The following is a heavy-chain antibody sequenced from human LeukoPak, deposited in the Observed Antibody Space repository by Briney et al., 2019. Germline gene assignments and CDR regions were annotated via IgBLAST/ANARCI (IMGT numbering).Heavy chain of an antibody. J-gene: IGHJ4*02. V-gene: IGHV3-7*01. CDR3: ATGGGLYFDY. D-gene: IGHD6-19*01. Sequence: TGGSLRLSCAASGFTFSNYWMNWVRQAQGKGLEWVASIGQDGSENYYVDSVKGRFTISRDNAKNSLYLQMNSLRVEDTAVYYCATGGGLYFDYWGQGALITASS. CDR1: GFTFSNYW. CDR2: IGQDGSEN.